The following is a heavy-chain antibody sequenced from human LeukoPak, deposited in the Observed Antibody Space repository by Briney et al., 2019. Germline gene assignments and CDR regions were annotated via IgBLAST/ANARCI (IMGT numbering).Heavy chain of an antibody. Sequence: GASVKVSCKASGYTFTSYGISWVRQTPGQGLEWMGWISPYNGNTNYAQKLQGRITMTTDTSTSTAYMELRSLRSDDTAVYYCARGAGGIMITFGGVIEFDYWGQGTLVTVSS. CDR3: ARGAGGIMITFGGVIEFDY. CDR2: ISPYNGNT. D-gene: IGHD3-16*02. V-gene: IGHV1-18*01. J-gene: IGHJ4*02. CDR1: GYTFTSYG.